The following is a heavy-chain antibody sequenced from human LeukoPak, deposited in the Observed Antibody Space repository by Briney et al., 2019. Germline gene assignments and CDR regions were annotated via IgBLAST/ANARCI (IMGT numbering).Heavy chain of an antibody. CDR3: AREKGSSNYDS. CDR1: GLTFNTYW. V-gene: IGHV3-74*03. CDR2: INGDGSST. J-gene: IGHJ5*01. Sequence: GGSLRLSCAASGLTFNTYWIHWVRQVPGKGLVWVSRINGDGSSTAYADSVKGRFTISRDNAKSTLYLQMNSLRAEDTAVYYCAREKGSSNYDSWGQGTLVTVSS. D-gene: IGHD4-11*01.